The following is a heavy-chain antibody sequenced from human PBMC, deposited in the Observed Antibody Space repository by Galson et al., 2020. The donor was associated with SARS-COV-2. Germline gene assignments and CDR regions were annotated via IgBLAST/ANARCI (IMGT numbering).Heavy chain of an antibody. CDR2: THYRSKWYN. V-gene: IGHV6-1*01. CDR1: GDTVPSTRAA. J-gene: IGHJ6*02. D-gene: IGHD2-21*01. Sequence: QTPSLTPAIPGDTVPSTRAASHWIRQSPSRGLEWLGRTHYRSKWYNDYAVSVTSQITINPDTSKNHFSLQLNSVTPEDTAVYYCARRDSRKYGMDVWGQETTVTVSS. CDR3: ARRDSRKYGMDV.